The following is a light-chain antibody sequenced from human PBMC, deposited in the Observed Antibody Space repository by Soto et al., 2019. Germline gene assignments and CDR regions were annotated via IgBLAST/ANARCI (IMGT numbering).Light chain of an antibody. CDR3: MQPLQTPWT. J-gene: IGKJ1*01. CDR2: LGS. CDR1: ETLLHSNGQNY. Sequence: VLPLSPLFLPVTPGEPGSISCMSSETLLHSNGQNYLDWYLQKPGQSPQLLIYLGSNRASWVPDRVTGSGSGTNFTLKISRVEAEDVGVYYCMQPLQTPWTFGQGTKVEIK. V-gene: IGKV2-28*01.